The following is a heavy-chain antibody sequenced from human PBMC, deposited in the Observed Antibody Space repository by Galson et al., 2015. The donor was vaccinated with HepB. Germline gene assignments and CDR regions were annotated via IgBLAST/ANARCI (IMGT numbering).Heavy chain of an antibody. CDR3: ARDPTVTSRGIDY. Sequence: SLRLSCAASGFTFSNYGIHWVRQAPGKGLEWVAVIWYDGNNKYYADSVKGRFTISRDNSKNTLYLQMNSLRAEDTAVYYCARDPTVTSRGIDYWGQGTLVTVSP. J-gene: IGHJ4*02. CDR1: GFTFSNYG. D-gene: IGHD4-11*01. CDR2: IWYDGNNK. V-gene: IGHV3-33*01.